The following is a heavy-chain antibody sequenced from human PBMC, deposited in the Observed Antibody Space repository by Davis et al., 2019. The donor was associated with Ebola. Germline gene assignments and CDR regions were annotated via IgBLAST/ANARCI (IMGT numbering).Heavy chain of an antibody. D-gene: IGHD6-13*01. J-gene: IGHJ6*02. CDR2: INHSGST. V-gene: IGHV4-34*01. CDR1: GGSFSGYY. CDR3: ARGRTAGYYYYGMDV. Sequence: SETLSLTCAVYGGSFSGYYWSWIRQPPGKGLEWIGEINHSGSTNYNPSLKSRVTISVDTSKNQFSLKLSYVTAADTAVYYCARGRTAGYYYYGMDVWGQGTTVTVSS.